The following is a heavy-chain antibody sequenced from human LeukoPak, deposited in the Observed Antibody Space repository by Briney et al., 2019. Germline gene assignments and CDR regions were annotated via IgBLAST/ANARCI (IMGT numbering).Heavy chain of an antibody. CDR1: GGSFSGYY. J-gene: IGHJ3*02. CDR2: INHSGST. Sequence: SETLSLTCAVYGGSFSGYYWSWIRQPPGKGLEWLGEINHSGSTNYNPSLKSRVTISVDTSKNQFSLKLSSVTAADTAVYYCARQGHGAFDIWGQGTMVTVSS. V-gene: IGHV4-34*01. CDR3: ARQGHGAFDI.